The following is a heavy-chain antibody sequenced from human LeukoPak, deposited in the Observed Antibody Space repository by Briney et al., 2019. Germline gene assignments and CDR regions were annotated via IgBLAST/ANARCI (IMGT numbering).Heavy chain of an antibody. CDR2: VHESGSS. CDR3: ERSEVGDFDS. D-gene: IGHD1-26*01. Sequence: SETLSLTCAVSGYSISRGYYWGWVRQPPGKRPQWIGSVHESGSSYYNPSLRSRVTISLDTSQNQFSLTLTSVTAADSATYYCERSEVGDFDSWGQGTLVTVSS. CDR1: GYSISRGYY. V-gene: IGHV4-38-2*01. J-gene: IGHJ4*02.